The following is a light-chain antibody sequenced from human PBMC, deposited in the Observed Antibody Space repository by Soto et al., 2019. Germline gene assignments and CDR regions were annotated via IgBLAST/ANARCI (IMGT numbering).Light chain of an antibody. J-gene: IGLJ1*01. V-gene: IGLV2-14*01. CDR3: CSYTSSTNYV. CDR2: EVS. Sequence: QSVLTQPASVSGSPGQSITISCTGTSSDISIYNYVSWYQQHPGKAPKLLIYEVSNRPSGISKRFSGAKSGNTASLTISGLQVEDEAAYYCCSYTSSTNYVFGAGTKVTV. CDR1: SSDISIYNY.